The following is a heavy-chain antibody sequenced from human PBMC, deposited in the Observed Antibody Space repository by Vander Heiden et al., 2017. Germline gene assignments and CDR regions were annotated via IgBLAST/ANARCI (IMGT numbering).Heavy chain of an antibody. D-gene: IGHD6-19*01. CDR2: ISSSSSYI. CDR3: ARVQQWLVRGADY. J-gene: IGHJ4*02. CDR1: GFTFSSYS. Sequence: EVQLVESGGGLVKPGGSLRLSCAASGFTFSSYSMNGGRKAPGKGLEWVSSISSSSSYIYYADSVKGRFTISRDNAKNSLYLQMNSLRAEDTAVYYCARVQQWLVRGADYWGQGTLVTVSS. V-gene: IGHV3-21*01.